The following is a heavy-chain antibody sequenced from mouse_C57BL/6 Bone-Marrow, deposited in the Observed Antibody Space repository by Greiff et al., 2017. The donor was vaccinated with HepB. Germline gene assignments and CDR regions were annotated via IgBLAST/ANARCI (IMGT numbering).Heavy chain of an antibody. CDR2: FHPYNDDT. CDR1: GYTFTTYP. CDR3: ARTSYYGSSQFAY. J-gene: IGHJ3*01. Sequence: VKVVESGAELVKPGASVKMSCKASGYTFTTYPIEWMKQNHGKSLEWIGNFHPYNDDTKYNEKFKGKATLTVEKSSSTVYLELSRLTSDDSAVYYCARTSYYGSSQFAYWGQGTLVTVSA. V-gene: IGHV1-47*01. D-gene: IGHD1-1*01.